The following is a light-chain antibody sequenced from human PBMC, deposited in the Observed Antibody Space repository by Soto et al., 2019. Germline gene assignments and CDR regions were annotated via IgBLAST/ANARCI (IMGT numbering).Light chain of an antibody. CDR1: QSVSSSY. J-gene: IGKJ1*01. Sequence: EIVLTQSPGTLSLSPGERATLSCRASQSVSSSYLAWYQQKPCQAPRLLIYGASSRATGIPDRFSGSGSGTDFTLTISLLEPEDFAVYYCQQYGSSRTFGQGTKVEIK. V-gene: IGKV3-20*01. CDR2: GAS. CDR3: QQYGSSRT.